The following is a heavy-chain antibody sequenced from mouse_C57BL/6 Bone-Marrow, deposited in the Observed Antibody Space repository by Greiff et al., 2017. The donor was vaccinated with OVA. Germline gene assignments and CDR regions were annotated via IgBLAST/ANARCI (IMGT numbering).Heavy chain of an antibody. V-gene: IGHV3-8*01. D-gene: IGHD1-1*01. CDR1: GYSITSDY. Sequence: VQLKESGPGLAKPSQTLSLPCSVTGYSITSDYWNWIRKFPGNKLEYMGYISYSGSTYYNPSLKSRISITRDTSKNQYYLQLNSVTTEDTATYYCARNSRYYYGSSYYWYFDVWGTGTTVTVSS. CDR2: ISYSGST. CDR3: ARNSRYYYGSSYYWYFDV. J-gene: IGHJ1*03.